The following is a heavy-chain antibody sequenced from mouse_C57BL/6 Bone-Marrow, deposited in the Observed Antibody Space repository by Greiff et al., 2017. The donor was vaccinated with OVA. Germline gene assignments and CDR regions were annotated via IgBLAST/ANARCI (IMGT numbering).Heavy chain of an antibody. J-gene: IGHJ3*01. CDR2: ISDGGSYT. Sequence: EVMLVESGGGLVKPGGSLKLSCAASGFTFSSYAMSWVRQTPEKRLEWVATISDGGSYTYYPDNVKGRFTISRDNATNNLYLQMSHLKSEDTAMYYCAREGLWLRRRMFAYWGQGTLVTVSA. CDR1: GFTFSSYA. V-gene: IGHV5-4*01. CDR3: AREGLWLRRRMFAY. D-gene: IGHD2-2*01.